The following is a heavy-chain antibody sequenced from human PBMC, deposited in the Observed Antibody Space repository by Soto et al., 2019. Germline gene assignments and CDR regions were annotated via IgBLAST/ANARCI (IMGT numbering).Heavy chain of an antibody. D-gene: IGHD4-17*01. CDR1: GFTFSSYA. CDR2: ISGSGGST. J-gene: IGHJ3*02. Sequence: GGSLRLSCEASGFTFSSYARNWVRQAPEKGLEWVSSISGSGGSTYYGDSVKGRFTVSRDNSKNTLYLEMNSLRAEDTAVYYCAKGRIYGIDAFDIWGQGTMVTVSS. V-gene: IGHV3-23*01. CDR3: AKGRIYGIDAFDI.